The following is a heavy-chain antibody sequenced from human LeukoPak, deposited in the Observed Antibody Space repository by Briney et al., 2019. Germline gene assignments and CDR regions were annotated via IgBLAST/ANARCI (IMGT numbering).Heavy chain of an antibody. J-gene: IGHJ4*02. CDR1: GFTFSNYS. V-gene: IGHV3-64D*09. CDR2: INDYGDTT. Sequence: GGSLRLSCAASGFTFSNYSMNWVRQAPGMGLEYVSGINDYGDTTHYGDSVRGRATISRDDSKNTVHLQMSSLRAEDTAIYYCVKDLSGYYSFEFWGRGTLVTVSS. D-gene: IGHD5-12*01. CDR3: VKDLSGYYSFEF.